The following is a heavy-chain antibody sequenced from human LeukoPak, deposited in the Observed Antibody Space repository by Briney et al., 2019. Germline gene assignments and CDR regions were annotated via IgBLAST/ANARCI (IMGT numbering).Heavy chain of an antibody. V-gene: IGHV1-2*02. D-gene: IGHD1-26*01. Sequence: ASVKVSCKASGYTFTGYYMHWVRQAPGQGLEWMGWINPNSGGTNYAQKFQGRVTMTRDTSISTAYMELSRLRSDDTAVYYCARSYTSGSYSLSWFDPWGQGTLVTVSS. J-gene: IGHJ5*02. CDR3: ARSYTSGSYSLSWFDP. CDR1: GYTFTGYY. CDR2: INPNSGGT.